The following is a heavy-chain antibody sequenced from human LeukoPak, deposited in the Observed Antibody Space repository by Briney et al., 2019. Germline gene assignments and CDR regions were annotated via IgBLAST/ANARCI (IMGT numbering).Heavy chain of an antibody. V-gene: IGHV4-34*01. CDR2: INHSGST. CDR3: ARGMSAAYDYNWFDS. Sequence: PSETLSLTCAVYGGSFSGYYWSWIRQPPEKGLEWIGEINHSGSTYYNPSLKSRVTMSVDTSKNQFSLKLTSVTAADTALYFCARGMSAAYDYNWFDSWGQGTLVTVSS. CDR1: GGSFSGYY. D-gene: IGHD5-12*01. J-gene: IGHJ5*01.